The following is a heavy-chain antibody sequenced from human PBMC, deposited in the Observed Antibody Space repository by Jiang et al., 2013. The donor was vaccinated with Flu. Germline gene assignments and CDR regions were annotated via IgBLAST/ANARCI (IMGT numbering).Heavy chain of an antibody. CDR3: ATNYDFWSGYYMGY. V-gene: IGHV4-61*02. Sequence: SGSGLVKPSQTLSLTCTVSGGSFISGSYYWNWIRQPAGKGLEWIGRIYTSGSTNYNPSLKSRVTISLDTSKNQFSLKLSSVTAADTAVYYCATNYDFWSGYYMGYWGQGTLVTVSS. J-gene: IGHJ4*02. D-gene: IGHD3-3*01. CDR1: GGSFISGSYY. CDR2: IYTSGST.